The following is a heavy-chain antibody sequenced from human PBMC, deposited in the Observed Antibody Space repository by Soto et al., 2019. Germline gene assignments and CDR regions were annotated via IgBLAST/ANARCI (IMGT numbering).Heavy chain of an antibody. J-gene: IGHJ6*02. D-gene: IGHD3-10*01. CDR3: ARAMVRGEGPSGYYGMDV. V-gene: IGHV4-39*01. Sequence: SETLSLTCTVSGGSITRNNHFWGWVRQSPGKGLEWIGSIQYGGTTNYNPSLKSRVIMSAETSKNQFSLMMNSVTAADTAVYYCARAMVRGEGPSGYYGMDVWGQGTTVTVSS. CDR1: GGSITRNNHF. CDR2: IQYGGTT.